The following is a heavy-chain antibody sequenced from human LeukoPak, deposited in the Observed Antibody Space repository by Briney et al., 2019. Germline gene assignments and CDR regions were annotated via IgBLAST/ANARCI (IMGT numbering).Heavy chain of an antibody. CDR2: INPNSGGT. Sequence: ASVKVSCKASGYTFTGYYMHWVRQAPGQGLEWMGWINPNSGGTNYAQKFQGRVTMTRDTSISTAYMELSRLRSDDTAVYYCARNGDFWSGYCKDYWGQGTLVTVSS. CDR1: GYTFTGYY. D-gene: IGHD3-3*01. CDR3: ARNGDFWSGYCKDY. J-gene: IGHJ4*02. V-gene: IGHV1-2*02.